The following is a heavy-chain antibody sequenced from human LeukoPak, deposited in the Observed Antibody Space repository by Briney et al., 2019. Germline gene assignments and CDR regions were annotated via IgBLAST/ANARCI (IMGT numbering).Heavy chain of an antibody. CDR3: ARVCSSTSCSDI. V-gene: IGHV1-8*01. CDR1: GYTFTSYD. Sequence: ASVKVSCKASGYTFTSYDINWVRQAPGQGLEWMGWMNPNSGNTGYAQKFQGRVTMTRNTSISTAYMELSSLRSEDTAVYYCARVCSSTSCSDIWGQGTMVTVSS. D-gene: IGHD2-2*01. CDR2: MNPNSGNT. J-gene: IGHJ3*02.